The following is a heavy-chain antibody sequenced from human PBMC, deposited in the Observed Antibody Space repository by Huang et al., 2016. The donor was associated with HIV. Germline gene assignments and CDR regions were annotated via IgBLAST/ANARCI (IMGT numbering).Heavy chain of an antibody. CDR3: TTGGEDYYDGSGYYRGEYYFDF. CDR1: GFTFSNAW. D-gene: IGHD3-22*01. J-gene: IGHJ4*02. Sequence: EVQLVESGGGLVKPGGSLRLSCTASGFTFSNAWMSWVRRVLRSTGQGLEWVCHSRGKTDVGATDHAAPVKGRFSISRDDSTNTLYLQMNSRKTEDTAVYYCTTGGEDYYDGSGYYRGEYYFDFWGQGTLVTVSS. V-gene: IGHV3-15*01. CDR2: SRGKTDVGAT.